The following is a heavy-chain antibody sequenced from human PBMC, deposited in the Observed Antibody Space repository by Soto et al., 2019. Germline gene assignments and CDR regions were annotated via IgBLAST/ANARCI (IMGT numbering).Heavy chain of an antibody. CDR1: GFTFDNYG. CDR2: ISYDDSYK. CDR3: AGGDYGDSMDY. V-gene: IGHV3-33*01. J-gene: IGHJ4*02. D-gene: IGHD4-17*01. Sequence: QVHLVESGGGVVQPGRSLRLSCAASGFTFDNYGMLWVRQAPGKGLEWVALISYDDSYKFYTDSVRGRFTISRDNSKNTVFLQMNSLKGDDTAVYYCAGGDYGDSMDYWGQGTLVTVSS.